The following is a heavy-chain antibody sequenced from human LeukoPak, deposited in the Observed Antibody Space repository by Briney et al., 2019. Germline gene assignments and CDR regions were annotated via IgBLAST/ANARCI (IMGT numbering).Heavy chain of an antibody. V-gene: IGHV4-59*01. CDR2: LYYSGST. D-gene: IGHD3-3*01. CDR1: GGSISSYY. CDR3: ARGGYDFWSGYHNWFDP. J-gene: IGHJ5*02. Sequence: SETLSVTCTASGGSISSYYSSWIRQPPGKALEWIGYLYYSGSTNYNPSLKSRVTISVDTSKNQFSLKLSSVTAADTAVYYCARGGYDFWSGYHNWFDPWGQGTLVTVSS.